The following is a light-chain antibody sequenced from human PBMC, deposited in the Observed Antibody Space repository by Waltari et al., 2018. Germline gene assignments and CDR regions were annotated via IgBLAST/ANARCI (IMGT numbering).Light chain of an antibody. CDR2: VNSDGSH. CDR1: GESSAST. V-gene: IGLV4-69*01. J-gene: IGLJ3*02. Sequence: QLVLTQSPSASASLGASVKLTCTLTGESSASTIAWHQLQPEKGPRYLMNVNSDGSHDKADGIPERFSGSSAGAERYLIISRLQSDDEADYFCQTWGMNIQVFGGGTRLTVL. CDR3: QTWGMNIQV.